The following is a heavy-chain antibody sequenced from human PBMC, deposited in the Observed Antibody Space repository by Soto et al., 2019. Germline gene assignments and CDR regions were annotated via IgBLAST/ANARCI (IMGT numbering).Heavy chain of an antibody. Sequence: SETLSLTCTVSGVSISSADYYWSWIRQPPGKGLEWIGYIYYSGSTYYNPSLKSRVTMSVDTSKNQFSLKLSSVTAADTAVYYCARAREYYDTSGPPFDYWGQGTLVTVSS. V-gene: IGHV4-30-4*01. D-gene: IGHD3-22*01. CDR1: GVSISSADYY. CDR2: IYYSGST. J-gene: IGHJ4*02. CDR3: ARAREYYDTSGPPFDY.